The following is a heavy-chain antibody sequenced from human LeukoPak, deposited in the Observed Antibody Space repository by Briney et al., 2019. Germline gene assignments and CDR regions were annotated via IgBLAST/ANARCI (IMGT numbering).Heavy chain of an antibody. V-gene: IGHV3-23*01. J-gene: IGHJ4*02. D-gene: IGHD3-22*01. Sequence: PGGSLRLSCAASGFTFSSYAVSWVRQAPGKGLEWVSAISGSGGSTYYADSVKGRFTISRDNSKNTLYLQMNSLRAEDTAVYYCAKDQPFYYDSSGYMAPFDYWGQGTLVTVSS. CDR1: GFTFSSYA. CDR2: ISGSGGST. CDR3: AKDQPFYYDSSGYMAPFDY.